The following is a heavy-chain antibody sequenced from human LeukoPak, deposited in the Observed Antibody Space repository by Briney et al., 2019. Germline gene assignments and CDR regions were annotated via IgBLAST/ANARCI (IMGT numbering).Heavy chain of an antibody. CDR3: AREPDFADAFDI. D-gene: IGHD3-3*01. CDR2: INYSGST. Sequence: SETLSLTCTVSGGSISSSSYYWGWIRQPPGKGLEWIGSINYSGSTYYNPSLKSRVTMSVDTSKNQFSLKLSSVTAADTAVYYCAREPDFADAFDIWGQGTMVTVSS. J-gene: IGHJ3*02. V-gene: IGHV4-39*07. CDR1: GGSISSSSYY.